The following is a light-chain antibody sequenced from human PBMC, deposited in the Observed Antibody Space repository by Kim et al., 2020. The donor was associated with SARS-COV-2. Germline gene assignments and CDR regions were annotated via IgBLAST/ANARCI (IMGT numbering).Light chain of an antibody. J-gene: IGKJ1*01. CDR2: AAS. CDR3: QQYDSAPPT. Sequence: ASAVDRVIITCRASRDIANYFAWYQQNPGRVPKFLIYAASALQSGVPSRFSGSGSGTHFTLTITGLQPEDVATYYCQQYDSAPPTFGHGTKVDIK. V-gene: IGKV1-27*01. CDR1: RDIANY.